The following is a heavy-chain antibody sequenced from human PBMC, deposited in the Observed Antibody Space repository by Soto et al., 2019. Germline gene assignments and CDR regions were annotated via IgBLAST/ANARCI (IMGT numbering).Heavy chain of an antibody. V-gene: IGHV4-31*03. D-gene: IGHD1-26*01. CDR2: IYYSGST. J-gene: IGHJ4*02. Sequence: QVQLQESGPGLVRPSQTLSLTCTVSGGSISSGDYYWSWIRQHPGKGLEWIGYIYYSGSTYYNPSLKSRVTISVDTSKNQFSLKLSSVTAADTAVYYCTRALSGRHGGNSYYFDYWGQGTLVTVSS. CDR1: GGSISSGDYY. CDR3: TRALSGRHGGNSYYFDY.